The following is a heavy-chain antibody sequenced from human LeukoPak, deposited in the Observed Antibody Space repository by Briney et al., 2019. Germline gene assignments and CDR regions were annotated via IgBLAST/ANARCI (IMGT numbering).Heavy chain of an antibody. CDR1: GFTFSSYG. CDR2: IWYDGSNK. J-gene: IGHJ3*02. CDR3: ARDRAAAGIYAFDI. D-gene: IGHD6-13*01. Sequence: PGGSLRLSCAASGFTFSSYGMHWVRQAPGKGLEWVAVIWYDGSNKYYADSVKGRFTISRDNSKNTLYLQMNSLRAEDTAVYYCARDRAAAGIYAFDIWGQGTVVTVSS. V-gene: IGHV3-33*01.